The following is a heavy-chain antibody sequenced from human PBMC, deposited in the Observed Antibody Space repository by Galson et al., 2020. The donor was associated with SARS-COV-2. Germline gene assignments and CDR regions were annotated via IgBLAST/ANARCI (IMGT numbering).Heavy chain of an antibody. Sequence: SETLSHTCSVSGGSINRGGLYWSWIRQHPGKALEWIGYMYYNGDTYYNPSLKSRVIISMDTSKNQFSLHLSSVTAADTAVYYCARVTGMPYNWFDPWGQGTLVTVSS. CDR3: ARVTGMPYNWFDP. J-gene: IGHJ5*02. CDR1: GGSINRGGLY. D-gene: IGHD2-2*01. V-gene: IGHV4-31*03. CDR2: MYYNGDT.